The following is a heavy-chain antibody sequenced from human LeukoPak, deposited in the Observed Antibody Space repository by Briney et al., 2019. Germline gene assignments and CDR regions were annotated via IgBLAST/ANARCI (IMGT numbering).Heavy chain of an antibody. CDR2: ISQSGST. CDR1: GGSFSFYY. Sequence: PSETLSLTCGVSGGSFSFYYWSWIRQPPGKGLEWIGEISQSGSTNYNPSLKSRVNISLDTSENQFPLKLSSVTAADTAVYYCARALGAFDIWGQGTMVTVSS. J-gene: IGHJ3*02. V-gene: IGHV4-34*01. CDR3: ARALGAFDI.